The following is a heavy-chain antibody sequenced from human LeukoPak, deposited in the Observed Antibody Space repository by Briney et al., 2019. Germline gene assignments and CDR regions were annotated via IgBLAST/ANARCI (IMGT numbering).Heavy chain of an antibody. Sequence: ASVKVSCKASGYTFTGYYMHWVRQAPGQGLEWMGWINPNSGGTNYAQKFQGRVTMTRDTSISTAYMELSRLRSDDTAVYYCARSLSPNDAFDIWGQGTMVTVSS. V-gene: IGHV1-2*02. CDR1: GYTFTGYY. CDR2: INPNSGGT. J-gene: IGHJ3*02. CDR3: ARSLSPNDAFDI.